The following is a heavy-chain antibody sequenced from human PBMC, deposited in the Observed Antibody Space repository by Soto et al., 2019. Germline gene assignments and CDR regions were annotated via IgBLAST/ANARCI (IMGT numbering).Heavy chain of an antibody. CDR2: IWYGGSNK. CDR1: VFTFSSYG. J-gene: IGHJ6*02. D-gene: IGHD3-3*01. V-gene: IGHV3-33*01. CDR3: ARDRSSFWSGYYTRPPYYYGMDV. Sequence: PWWSLRLSCSASVFTFSSYGMHWLRQAPGKGLEWVAVIWYGGSNKYYADSVKGRFTISRDNSKNTLYLQMNSLRAEDTAVYYCARDRSSFWSGYYTRPPYYYGMDVWGQGTTVTVSS.